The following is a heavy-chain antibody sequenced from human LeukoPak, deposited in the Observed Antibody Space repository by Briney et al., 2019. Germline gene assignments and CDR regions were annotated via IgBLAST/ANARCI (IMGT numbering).Heavy chain of an antibody. Sequence: PSETLSLTCAVYGGSFSGYYWSWIRQPPGKGLEWIGEINHSGSTNYNPSLKSRVTISVDTSKNQFSLKLSSVTAADTAVYYCARGRSSRYCSSTSCYASGWFDPWGQGTLVTVSS. J-gene: IGHJ5*02. CDR1: GGSFSGYY. CDR2: INHSGST. CDR3: ARGRSSRYCSSTSCYASGWFDP. D-gene: IGHD2-2*01. V-gene: IGHV4-34*01.